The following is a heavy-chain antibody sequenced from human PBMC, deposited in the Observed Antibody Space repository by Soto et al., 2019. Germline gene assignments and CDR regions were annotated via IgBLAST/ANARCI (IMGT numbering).Heavy chain of an antibody. CDR1: GYTFTSYG. D-gene: IGHD6-13*01. CDR3: VRRHVSATGIDWFDP. V-gene: IGHV1-3*01. CDR2: INAANGDT. Sequence: ASVKVSCKASGYTFTSYGIHWVRQAPGQRLQWMGWINAANGDTKYSPKFQGRVTITRDTSASTAYMELSSLRSEDTAVYYCVRRHVSATGIDWFDPWGQGTLVTVSS. J-gene: IGHJ5*02.